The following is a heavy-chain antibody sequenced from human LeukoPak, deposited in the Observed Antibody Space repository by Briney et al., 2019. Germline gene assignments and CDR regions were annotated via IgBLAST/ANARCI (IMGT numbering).Heavy chain of an antibody. J-gene: IGHJ5*02. D-gene: IGHD3-10*01. CDR1: GFTFSSYA. Sequence: GGSLRLSCAASGFTFSSYAMSWVRQAPGKGLEWVSAISGGSDNTHYAESVKGRFTISRDISKSTVYLQINSLRVEDTAVYYCAKDAVRGRFDPWGQGTMVTVSS. CDR3: AKDAVRGRFDP. CDR2: ISGGSDNT. V-gene: IGHV3-23*01.